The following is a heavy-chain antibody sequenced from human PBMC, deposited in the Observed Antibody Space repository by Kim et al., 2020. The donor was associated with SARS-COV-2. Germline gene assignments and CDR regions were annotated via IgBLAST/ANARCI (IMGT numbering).Heavy chain of an antibody. V-gene: IGHV1-46*01. Sequence: ASVKVSCKASTYTFTKYYIHWGRQAPGQGLEWMGIINPSDSGTGYAQKFRGRFIMTRDTSTSTVYMELSSLRSEDTAMYYCGRTGIEGSGYFDEWGQGNL. D-gene: IGHD2-15*01. CDR1: TYTFTKYY. CDR2: INPSDSGT. J-gene: IGHJ4*02. CDR3: GRTGIEGSGYFDE.